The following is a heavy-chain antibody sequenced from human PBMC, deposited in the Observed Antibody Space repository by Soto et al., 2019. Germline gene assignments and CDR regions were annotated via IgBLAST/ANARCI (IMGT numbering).Heavy chain of an antibody. Sequence: PSETLSLTCAVSGGSISSSNWWSWVRQPPGKGLEWIGEIYHSGSTNYNPSLKSRVTISVDKSKNQFSLKLSSVTDADTAVYYCARHATQYYSLEDYYHFKPIDVWGQGTTVTVSS. CDR3: ARHATQYYSLEDYYHFKPIDV. D-gene: IGHD1-26*01. CDR1: GGSISSSNW. CDR2: IYHSGST. J-gene: IGHJ6*02. V-gene: IGHV4-4*02.